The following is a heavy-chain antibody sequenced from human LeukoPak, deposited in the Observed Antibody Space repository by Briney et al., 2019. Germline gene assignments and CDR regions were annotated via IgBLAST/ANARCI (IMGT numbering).Heavy chain of an antibody. CDR1: GLSLDAYA. Sequence: PGGSLRISCAAAGLSLDAYAMSWVSQAPGKGLEWVSSISETGRTTSYTDSVKGRFTISRDKSKSTLHLQMNRLRAEDTALYYCAKDHDNTDFYYYFDSWGQGTLVTVSS. CDR3: AKDHDNTDFYYYFDS. J-gene: IGHJ4*02. V-gene: IGHV3-23*01. D-gene: IGHD3-10*01. CDR2: ISETGRTT.